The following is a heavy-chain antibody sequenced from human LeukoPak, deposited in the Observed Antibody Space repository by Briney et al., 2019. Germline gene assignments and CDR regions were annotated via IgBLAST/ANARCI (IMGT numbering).Heavy chain of an antibody. D-gene: IGHD3-22*01. V-gene: IGHV1-24*01. J-gene: IGHJ4*02. CDR1: GYTLTELS. CDR3: ATPSAMIVDPHFDY. CDR2: FDPEDGET. Sequence: ASVKVSCKVSGYTLTELSMHWVRQAPGKGLEWMGGFDPEDGETIYAQKFQGRVTMTEDTSTDTAYMELSSLRSEDTAVYYCATPSAMIVDPHFDYWGQGTLVTVSS.